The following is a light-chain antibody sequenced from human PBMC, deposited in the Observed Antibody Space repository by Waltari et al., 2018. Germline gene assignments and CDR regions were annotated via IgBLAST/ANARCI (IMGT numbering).Light chain of an antibody. CDR2: EVT. CDR1: SSDVGGYDY. V-gene: IGLV2-8*01. J-gene: IGLJ3*02. CDR3: SSYAGSNLWV. Sequence: QSALTQPPSASGSPGQSVTISCTGTSSDVGGYDYVSWYQQHPDKATKLMISEVTKRPSVVPSRFSGSKSGNTASLTGSGLQAEDEADYYCSSYAGSNLWVFGGGTKLTVL.